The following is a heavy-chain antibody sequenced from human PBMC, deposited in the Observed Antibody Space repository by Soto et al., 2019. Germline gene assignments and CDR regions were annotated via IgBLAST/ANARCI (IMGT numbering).Heavy chain of an antibody. Sequence: EVQLLESGGGLVQPGGSLRLSCTASTFNFGDYAMSWVRQAPGKGLEWLATTSRSDGSTYYAESLEGRFSISKDNSKNTLSLQMNSLRGEDTAIYYCARICGTCDYGMDVWGQGTTVTVSS. J-gene: IGHJ6*02. CDR3: ARICGTCDYGMDV. D-gene: IGHD1-26*01. V-gene: IGHV3-23*01. CDR1: TFNFGDYA. CDR2: TSRSDGST.